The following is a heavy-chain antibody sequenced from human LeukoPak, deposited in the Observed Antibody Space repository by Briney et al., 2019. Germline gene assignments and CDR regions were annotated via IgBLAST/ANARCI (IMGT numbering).Heavy chain of an antibody. J-gene: IGHJ6*02. CDR1: GFTFNNYW. Sequence: GGSLRLSCEASGFTFNNYWMSWVRQAPGKGLEWVANIKQDGGEKYYVDSVTGRFTISRDNAKNSLYLQMNSLRAEDTAVYYCARAPERGTTDVWGQGTTVSVSS. CDR3: ARAPERGTTDV. D-gene: IGHD1-1*01. V-gene: IGHV3-7*01. CDR2: IKQDGGEK.